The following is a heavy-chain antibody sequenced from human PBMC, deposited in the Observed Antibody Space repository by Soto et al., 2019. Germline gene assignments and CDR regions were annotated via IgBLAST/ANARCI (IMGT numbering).Heavy chain of an antibody. CDR3: AKVGYSSSWYDYYYMDV. V-gene: IGHV3-23*01. Sequence: GGSLRLSCAASGFTFSSYAMSWVRQAPGKGLEWVSAISGSGGSTYYADSVKGRFTISRDNSKNTLYLQMNSLRAEDTAVYYCAKVGYSSSWYDYYYMDVWGKGTTVTVSS. D-gene: IGHD6-13*01. J-gene: IGHJ6*03. CDR2: ISGSGGST. CDR1: GFTFSSYA.